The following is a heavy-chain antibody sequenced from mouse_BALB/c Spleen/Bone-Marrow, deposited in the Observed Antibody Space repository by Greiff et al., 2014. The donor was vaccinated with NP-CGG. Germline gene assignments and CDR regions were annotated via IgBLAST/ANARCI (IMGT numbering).Heavy chain of an antibody. D-gene: IGHD1-2*01. Sequence: QVQLKDSGPGLVAPSQSLSITCTVSGFSLTNYGVHWVRQPPGKGLEWLGVIWADGSTNYNSALMSRLSISKDNSKSQVFFKMNSLQTDDTAMYYCARITTATGAEDYWGQGTSVTVSS. CDR3: ARITTATGAEDY. CDR2: IWADGST. V-gene: IGHV2-9*02. J-gene: IGHJ4*01. CDR1: GFSLTNYG.